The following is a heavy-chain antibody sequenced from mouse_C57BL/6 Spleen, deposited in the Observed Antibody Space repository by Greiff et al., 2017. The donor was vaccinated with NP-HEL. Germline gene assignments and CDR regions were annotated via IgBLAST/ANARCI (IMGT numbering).Heavy chain of an antibody. Sequence: EVKLMESGGGLVKPGGSLKLSCAASGFTFSSYAMSWVRQTPEKRLEWVATISDGGSYTYYPDNVKGRFTISRDNAKNNLYLQMSHLKSEDTAMYYCARDSLGFWGQGTSVTVSS. D-gene: IGHD2-14*01. J-gene: IGHJ4*01. CDR3: ARDSLGF. CDR1: GFTFSSYA. CDR2: ISDGGSYT. V-gene: IGHV5-4*01.